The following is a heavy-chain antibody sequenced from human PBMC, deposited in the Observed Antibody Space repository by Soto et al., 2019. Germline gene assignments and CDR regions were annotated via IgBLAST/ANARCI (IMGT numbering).Heavy chain of an antibody. Sequence: VQLLESGGGLIQPGGSLRLSCAASGFTFSYGIHWLRQAPGKGLEWVAYISYDSSNKFYGDSVKGRFTISRDNSKNTQFLQMNSLRAEDTAVYYCAKLVIGYCSGNTCEDYWGHGTLVAVSS. CDR1: GFTFSYG. D-gene: IGHD2-15*01. CDR2: ISYDSSNK. V-gene: IGHV3-30*18. J-gene: IGHJ4*01. CDR3: AKLVIGYCSGNTCEDY.